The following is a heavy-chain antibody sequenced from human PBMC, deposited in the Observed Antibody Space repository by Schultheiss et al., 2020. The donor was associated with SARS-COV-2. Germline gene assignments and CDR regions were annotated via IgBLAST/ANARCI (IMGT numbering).Heavy chain of an antibody. V-gene: IGHV4-59*08. CDR3: ARSQATPGIAAAGTYYYGMDV. CDR2: IYYSGST. CDR1: EFRFSTYG. D-gene: IGHD6-13*01. Sequence: GSLRLSCVASEFRFSTYGMHWVRQAPGKGLEWIGYIYYSGSTNYNPSLKSRVTISVDTSKNQFSLKLSSVTAADTAVYYCARSQATPGIAAAGTYYYGMDVWGQGTTVTVSS. J-gene: IGHJ6*02.